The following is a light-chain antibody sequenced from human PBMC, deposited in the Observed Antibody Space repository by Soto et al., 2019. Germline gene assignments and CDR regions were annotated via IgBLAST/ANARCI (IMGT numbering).Light chain of an antibody. CDR2: EVT. V-gene: IGLV2-14*01. CDR3: SSYTSSSLYA. CDR1: SSDIGGHHF. Sequence: ALTQPASVSGTPGQSITISCTGTSSDIGGHHFVSWYQQQSGKAPKLVIYEVTDRPSGVSDRFSGSKSGNTASLTISGLQPEDEDDYYCSSYTSSSLYACGTGTKVTGL. J-gene: IGLJ1*01.